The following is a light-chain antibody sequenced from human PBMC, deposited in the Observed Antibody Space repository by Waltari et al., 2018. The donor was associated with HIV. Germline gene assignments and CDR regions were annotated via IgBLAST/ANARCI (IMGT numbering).Light chain of an antibody. V-gene: IGKV1-5*03. Sequence: DIQMTQPPSTLSASVGDKVTITCRASQSISSWLAWYQQKPGKAPNLLIYKASTLEGGVPSRFSGSGSGTEFTLTISSLQPDDFATYYCQQYNSYPTFGQGTKVEIK. J-gene: IGKJ1*01. CDR1: QSISSW. CDR3: QQYNSYPT. CDR2: KAS.